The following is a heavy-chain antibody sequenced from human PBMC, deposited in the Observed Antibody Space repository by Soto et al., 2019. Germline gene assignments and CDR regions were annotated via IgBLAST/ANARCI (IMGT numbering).Heavy chain of an antibody. D-gene: IGHD3-3*01. J-gene: IGHJ5*01. CDR2: IYYSGST. V-gene: IGHV4-61*01. Sequence: PSETLSLTCTVSGGSVSSGSYYWSWIRQPPGKGLEWIGYIYYSGSTNYNPSLKSRVTISVDTSKNQFSLKLSSVTAADTAVYYCARGYYDFWSGYYPRTFDSWGHGTLVTVSS. CDR3: ARGYYDFWSGYYPRTFDS. CDR1: GGSVSSGSYY.